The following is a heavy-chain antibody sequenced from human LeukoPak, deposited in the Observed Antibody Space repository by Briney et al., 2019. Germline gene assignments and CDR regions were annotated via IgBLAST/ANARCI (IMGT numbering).Heavy chain of an antibody. CDR1: GFTFSSYA. CDR2: ISHDGSSK. V-gene: IGHV3-30-3*01. D-gene: IGHD6-19*01. Sequence: GSLRLSCVASGFTFSSYAMHWVRQAPGKGLEWVAVISHDGSSKFYADSVKGRYTISRDNSKNTLYLQMNSLRAEDTAVYYCARAEEQWLVRGLFDYWGQGTLVTVSS. CDR3: ARAEEQWLVRGLFDY. J-gene: IGHJ4*02.